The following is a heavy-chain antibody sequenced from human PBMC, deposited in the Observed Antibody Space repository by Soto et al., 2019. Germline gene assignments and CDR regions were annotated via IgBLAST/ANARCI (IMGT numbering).Heavy chain of an antibody. CDR1: GYTFTGYY. J-gene: IGHJ3*02. Sequence: GASVKVSCKASGYTFTGYYMHWVRQAPGQGLEWMGWINPNSGGTNYAQKFQGWVTMTRDTSISTAYMELSRLRSDDTAVYYCARDGDYGGDAFDIWGQGTMVTVSS. V-gene: IGHV1-2*04. D-gene: IGHD4-17*01. CDR3: ARDGDYGGDAFDI. CDR2: INPNSGGT.